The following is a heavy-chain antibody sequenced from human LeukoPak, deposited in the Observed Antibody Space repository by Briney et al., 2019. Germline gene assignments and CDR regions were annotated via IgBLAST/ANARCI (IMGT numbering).Heavy chain of an antibody. CDR3: AKRNYDFWNTYYSGYYFDY. D-gene: IGHD3-3*01. CDR1: GFTFSIYA. J-gene: IGHJ4*02. Sequence: GGSLRLSCAASGFTFSIYAMSWVRQAPGKGLEWVSAIGGSGGTTYYADSVEGRFTISRDNSKNTLYLQMNSLRAEDTAVYYCAKRNYDFWNTYYSGYYFDYWGQGTLVTVSS. V-gene: IGHV3-23*01. CDR2: IGGSGGTT.